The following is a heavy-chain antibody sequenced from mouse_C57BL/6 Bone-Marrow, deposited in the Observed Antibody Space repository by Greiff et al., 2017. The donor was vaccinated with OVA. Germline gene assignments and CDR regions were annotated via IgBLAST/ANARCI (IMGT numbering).Heavy chain of an antibody. J-gene: IGHJ3*01. V-gene: IGHV14-2*01. D-gene: IGHD2-4*01. CDR3: ARSEDYDAAWFAY. CDR2: IDPEDGET. Sequence: EVKLMESGAELVKPGASVKLSCTASGFNIKDYYMHWVKQRTEQGLEWIGRIDPEDGETKYAPKFQGKATITADTSSNTAYLQRSSLTSEDTAVYYCARSEDYDAAWFAYWGQGTLVTVSA. CDR1: GFNIKDYY.